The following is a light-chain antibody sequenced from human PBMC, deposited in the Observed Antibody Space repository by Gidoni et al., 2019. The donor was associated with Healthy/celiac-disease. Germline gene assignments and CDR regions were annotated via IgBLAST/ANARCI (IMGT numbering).Light chain of an antibody. J-gene: IGKJ2*01. CDR2: LGY. CDR3: MQALQTPRT. V-gene: IGKV2-28*01. Sequence: DIVMTQSPLSLPVTPGEPASISCRSSQSLLHSTGYNYVDWYLQQPGQSRQLMIYLGYNRSAGVPDRCSGSGAGKDFTLKSSRVEDEDVGVYYCMQALQTPRTFGQGTKLEIK. CDR1: QSLLHSTGYNY.